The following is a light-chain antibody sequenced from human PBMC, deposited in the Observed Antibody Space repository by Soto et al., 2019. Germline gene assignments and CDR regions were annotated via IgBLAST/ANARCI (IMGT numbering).Light chain of an antibody. CDR1: QSVSSN. Sequence: EIMITQSPAPPSFSPGGKNTPPRRASQSVSSNLAWYQQKPGQAPRLLIYGASTRATGIPARFSGSGSGTEFTLTISSLQSEDFAVYYCQQYNNWPPLFGPGTKVDIK. CDR3: QQYNNWPPL. J-gene: IGKJ3*01. CDR2: GAS. V-gene: IGKV3-15*01.